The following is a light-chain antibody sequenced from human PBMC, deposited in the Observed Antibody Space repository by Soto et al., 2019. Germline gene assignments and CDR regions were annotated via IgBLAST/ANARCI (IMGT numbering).Light chain of an antibody. CDR2: LGS. CDR1: QSLLHSNGYNY. J-gene: IGKJ1*01. V-gene: IGKV2-28*01. Sequence: DIVMTQSPLSLPVTPGEPASISCRSSQSLLHSNGYNYLDWYLQKPGQSPQLLIYLGSNRASGVPDRFSGSGSGTDFTIQFSRVEAEDVGVYYCMQALQTSWTFGQGTKV. CDR3: MQALQTSWT.